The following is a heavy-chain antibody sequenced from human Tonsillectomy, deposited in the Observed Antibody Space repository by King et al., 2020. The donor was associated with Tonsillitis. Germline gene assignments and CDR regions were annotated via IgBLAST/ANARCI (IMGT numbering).Heavy chain of an antibody. D-gene: IGHD5-12*01. CDR2: ARSKKDGATI. CDR1: GFTFTFAW. J-gene: IGHJ5*02. CDR3: TTLYRLQP. V-gene: IGHV3-15*01. Sequence: VQLVESGGGVVKPEGSLRLSCGGSGFTFTFAWMNWVRQAPGKGLEWVGCARSKKDGATIDYAASVKGRCTISRDDCTNTVYLQMNSLKTEVTAVYYCTTLYRLQPWGQGTLV.